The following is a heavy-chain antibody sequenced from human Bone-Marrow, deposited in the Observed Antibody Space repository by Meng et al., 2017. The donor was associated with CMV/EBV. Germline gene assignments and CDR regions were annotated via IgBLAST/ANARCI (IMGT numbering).Heavy chain of an antibody. Sequence: VSGGSISSSSYYWGWIRQPPGKGLEWIGSIYYSGSTYYNPSLKSRVTISVDTSKNQFSLKLSSVTAADTAVYYCARVDGYNSATFDYWGQGTLVTVSS. CDR3: ARVDGYNSATFDY. D-gene: IGHD5-24*01. CDR1: GGSISSSSYY. V-gene: IGHV4-39*07. J-gene: IGHJ4*02. CDR2: IYYSGST.